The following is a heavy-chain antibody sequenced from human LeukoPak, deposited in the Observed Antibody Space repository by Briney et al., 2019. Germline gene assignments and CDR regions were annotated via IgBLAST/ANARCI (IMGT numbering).Heavy chain of an antibody. CDR1: GYSFSNHW. Sequence: GESLKISCKGSGYSFSNHWIGWVRQMPGRGLEWMGIIYPSDSTTYYTTSFKGQVTISVDKPIDTAYLQWGSLKASDSAIYYCARRARYGSRHVDSWGQGTLVTVSS. CDR3: ARRARYGSRHVDS. V-gene: IGHV5-51*01. J-gene: IGHJ4*02. D-gene: IGHD4-23*01. CDR2: IYPSDSTT.